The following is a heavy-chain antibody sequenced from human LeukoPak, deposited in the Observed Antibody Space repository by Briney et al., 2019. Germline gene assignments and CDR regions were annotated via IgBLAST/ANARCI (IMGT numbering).Heavy chain of an antibody. CDR1: GGSISSYY. V-gene: IGHV4-4*07. CDR2: IYTSGST. J-gene: IGHJ4*02. D-gene: IGHD3-22*01. CDR3: ARAWGYYDSSGYQVNYFDY. Sequence: SETLSLTCTVSGGSISSYYWSWTRQPAGKGLEWIGRIYTSGSTNYNPSLKSRVTMSVDTSKNQFSLKLSSVTAADTAVYYCARAWGYYDSSGYQVNYFDYWGQGTLVTVSS.